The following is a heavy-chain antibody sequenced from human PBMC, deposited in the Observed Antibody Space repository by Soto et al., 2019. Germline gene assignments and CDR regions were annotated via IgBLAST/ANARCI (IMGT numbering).Heavy chain of an antibody. D-gene: IGHD6-19*01. CDR2: IIPIFGTE. V-gene: IGHV1-69*06. Sequence: QVQLVQSGAEVKKAGSSVKVSCKASGGTFSSYAISWVRQAPGQGLEWMGGIIPIFGTENYAQKFQGRVTITADKSTSAAYMELSSLKCEDTVVYYWARGNGTAVAGVFYYWGQGTLVTGSS. CDR1: GGTFSSYA. J-gene: IGHJ4*02. CDR3: ARGNGTAVAGVFYY.